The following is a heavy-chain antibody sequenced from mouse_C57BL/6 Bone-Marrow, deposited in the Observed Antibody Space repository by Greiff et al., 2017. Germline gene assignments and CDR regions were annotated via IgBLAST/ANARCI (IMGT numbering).Heavy chain of an antibody. CDR3: ARYLITTVVPYFDY. V-gene: IGHV1-82*01. CDR1: GYAFSSSW. D-gene: IGHD1-1*01. Sequence: VQLKESGPELVKPGASVKISCKASGYAFSSSWMNWVKQRPGKGLEWIGRIYPGDGDTNYNGKFKGKATLTADKSSSTAYMQLSSLTSEDSAVYFCARYLITTVVPYFDYWGQGTTLTVSS. CDR2: IYPGDGDT. J-gene: IGHJ2*01.